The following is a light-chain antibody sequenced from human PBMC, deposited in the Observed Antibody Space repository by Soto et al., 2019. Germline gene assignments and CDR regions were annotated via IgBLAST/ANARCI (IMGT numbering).Light chain of an antibody. CDR2: GAS. CDR3: HQYGNYGIT. Sequence: EIVLTQSPGTRSLSPGERATLSCRASQSVRSTSLAWYQQKPGQAPMLRIYGASSRATGIPDRFSGSGSGTDFTLTISRLDPEACAVYYCHQYGNYGITFGQGTRLEIK. V-gene: IGKV3-20*01. J-gene: IGKJ5*01. CDR1: QSVRSTS.